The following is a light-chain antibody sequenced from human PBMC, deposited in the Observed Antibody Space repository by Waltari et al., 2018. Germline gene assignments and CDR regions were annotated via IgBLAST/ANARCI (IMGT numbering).Light chain of an antibody. J-gene: IGLJ1*01. CDR1: SPNTGSNT. Sequence: QSVLTQPPSASGTPGQRVTISCSGSSPNTGSNTVTWYQQLPGTAPKLLIYSNNQRPSGVPDRFSGSKSGTSASLVISGLQSEDEADYYCAAWDDSLNAFYVFGTGTKVTVL. CDR3: AAWDDSLNAFYV. V-gene: IGLV1-44*01. CDR2: SNN.